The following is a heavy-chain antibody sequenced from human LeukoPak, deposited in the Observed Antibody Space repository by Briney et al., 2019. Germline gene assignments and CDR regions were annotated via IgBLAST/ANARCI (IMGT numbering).Heavy chain of an antibody. CDR3: AREGCTNGVCYTHQYYFDY. CDR2: INPSGGST. D-gene: IGHD2-8*01. CDR1: GYTFTGYY. Sequence: ASVKVSCKASGYTFTGYYMHWVRQAPGQGLEWMGIINPSGGSTSYAQKFQGRVTMTRDTSTSTVYMELSSLRSEDTAVYYCAREGCTNGVCYTHQYYFDYWGQGTLVTVSS. V-gene: IGHV1-46*01. J-gene: IGHJ4*02.